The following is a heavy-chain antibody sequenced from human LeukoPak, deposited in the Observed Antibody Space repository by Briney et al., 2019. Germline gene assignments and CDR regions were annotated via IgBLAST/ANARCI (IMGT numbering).Heavy chain of an antibody. CDR1: GYTFTGYY. D-gene: IGHD3-10*01. CDR2: ISPNSGGT. CDR3: ARDVYYYGSGTRDGMDV. J-gene: IGHJ6*02. V-gene: IGHV1-2*02. Sequence: GASVKVSCKASGYTFTGYYMHWVRQAPGQGLEWMGWISPNSGGTNYAQKFQGRVTMTRDTSISTAYMELSRLRSDDTAVYYCARDVYYYGSGTRDGMDVWGQGTTVTVSS.